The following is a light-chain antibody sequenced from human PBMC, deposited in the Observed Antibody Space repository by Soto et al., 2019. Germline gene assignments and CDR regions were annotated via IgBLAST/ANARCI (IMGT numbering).Light chain of an antibody. CDR2: DNN. V-gene: IGLV1-51*01. J-gene: IGLJ2*01. CDR1: SSNIGNNY. CDR3: GTWDSSLSAGV. Sequence: QSALTQPPSVSAAPGQKVTISCSGGSSNIGNNYVSWYQQLPGTAPKLLIYDNNKRPSGIPDRFSGSKSGTSATLGITGLQTGDEADYYCGTWDSSLSAGVFGGGTQLTVL.